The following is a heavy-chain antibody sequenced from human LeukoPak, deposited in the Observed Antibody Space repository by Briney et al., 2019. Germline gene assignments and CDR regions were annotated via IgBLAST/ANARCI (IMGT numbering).Heavy chain of an antibody. J-gene: IGHJ4*02. Sequence: PGGSLRLSCAASGFTASSNYMSWVRQAPGKGLEWVSVIYSGGSTYYEDSVKGRFTISRDNSKNTLYLQMNSLRAEDTAVYYCARDQNCCGDCYGFDYWGQGTLVTVSS. CDR1: GFTASSNY. CDR2: IYSGGST. V-gene: IGHV3-66*01. CDR3: ARDQNCCGDCYGFDY. D-gene: IGHD2-21*01.